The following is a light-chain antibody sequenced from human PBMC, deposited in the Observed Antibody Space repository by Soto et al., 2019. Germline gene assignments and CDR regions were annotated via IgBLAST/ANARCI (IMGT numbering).Light chain of an antibody. CDR2: GAS. V-gene: IGKV3-15*01. CDR1: QSISST. CDR3: QKYNNWPPAA. Sequence: EIEMTQSPATLSVSPGERATLSCRASQSISSTLAWYQQKPGQAPRLLIYGASVRATGIPARFSGSGSGTEFTLTISSLQSEDFAVYYCQKYNNWPPAAFGQGTKLEIK. J-gene: IGKJ2*01.